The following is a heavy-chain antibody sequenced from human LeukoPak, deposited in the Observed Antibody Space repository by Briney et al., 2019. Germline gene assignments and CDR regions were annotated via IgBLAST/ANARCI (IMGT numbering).Heavy chain of an antibody. CDR2: INPNNGAT. CDR1: GYTFSGYY. V-gene: IGHV1-2*02. Sequence: ASVKVSCKASGYTFSGYYIHWVRQAPGQGLELMGWINPNNGATNYAQKFQGGVTMTRDTSITTFYMEVSSLTSDDTAVFYCARYNWNDVVSALDSWGQGTLVTVSS. D-gene: IGHD1-1*01. J-gene: IGHJ4*02. CDR3: ARYNWNDVVSALDS.